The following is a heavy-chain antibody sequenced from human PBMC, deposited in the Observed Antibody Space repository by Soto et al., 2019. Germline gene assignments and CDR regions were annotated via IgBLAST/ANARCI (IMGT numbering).Heavy chain of an antibody. CDR1: GFTFSSCT. V-gene: IGHV3-21*01. Sequence: EVPLVESEGGLVKPGGSLRLSCAVSGFTFSSCTMNWVRQAPGKGLEWVSSISPSTSHIYYADSVKGRFTISRDNAKNSLFLQMNSLRAEDTAVYYCSGCSGGACHQNYGMDVWGQGTTVTVSS. CDR3: SGCSGGACHQNYGMDV. CDR2: ISPSTSHI. D-gene: IGHD2-15*01. J-gene: IGHJ6*02.